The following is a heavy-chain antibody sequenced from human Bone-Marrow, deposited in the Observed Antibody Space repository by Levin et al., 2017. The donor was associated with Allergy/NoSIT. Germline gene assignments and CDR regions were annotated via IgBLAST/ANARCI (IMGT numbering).Heavy chain of an antibody. CDR1: GFSFSSYE. CDR3: AREGLFMVRVFDY. Sequence: SCAASGFSFSSYEMNWVRQAPGKGLEWVSYISSRNTTIYYADSVKGRFTISRDNAENSLYLQMNSLRAEDTAIYYCAREGLFMVRVFDYWGWGTLVTVSS. V-gene: IGHV3-48*03. J-gene: IGHJ4*02. D-gene: IGHD3-10*01. CDR2: ISSRNTTI.